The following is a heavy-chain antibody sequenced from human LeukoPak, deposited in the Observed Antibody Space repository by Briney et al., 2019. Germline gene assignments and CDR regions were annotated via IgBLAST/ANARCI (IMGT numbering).Heavy chain of an antibody. D-gene: IGHD3-10*01. Sequence: SETLSLTCTVSGGSISSYYWGWIRQPPGKGLEWIGSIYYSGSTYYNPSLKSRVTIPIDTSMNQFSLKLSSVTAADTAVYYCARLSGYYYHYMDVWGKGTTVTVSS. J-gene: IGHJ6*03. CDR1: GGSISSYY. CDR2: IYYSGST. CDR3: ARLSGYYYHYMDV. V-gene: IGHV4-39*07.